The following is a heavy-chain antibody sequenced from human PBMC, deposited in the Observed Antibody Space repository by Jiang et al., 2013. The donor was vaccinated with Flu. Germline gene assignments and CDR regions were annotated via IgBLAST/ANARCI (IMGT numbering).Heavy chain of an antibody. J-gene: IGHJ4*02. Sequence: QTLSLTCAISGDSVSSNSAAWNWIRQSPSRGLEWLGRTYYRSKWYNDYAVSVKSRITINPDTSKNQFSLQLNSVTPEDTAVYYCAREVLYCSSTSCYWAEAYWGQGTLVTVSS. D-gene: IGHD2-2*01. CDR3: AREVLYCSSTSCYWAEAY. V-gene: IGHV6-1*01. CDR1: GDSVSSNSAA. CDR2: TYYRSKWYN.